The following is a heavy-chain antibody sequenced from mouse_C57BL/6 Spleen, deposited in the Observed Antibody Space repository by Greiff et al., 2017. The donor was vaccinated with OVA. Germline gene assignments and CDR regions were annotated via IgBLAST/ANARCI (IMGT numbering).Heavy chain of an antibody. J-gene: IGHJ2*01. Sequence: EVQVVESEGGLVQPGSSMKLSCTASGFTFSDYYMAWVRQVPEKGLEWVANINYDGSSTYYLDSLKSRFIISRDNAKNILYLQMSSLKSEDTATYYCARDKGDWDYFDYWGQGTTLTVSS. CDR1: GFTFSDYY. D-gene: IGHD2-13*01. CDR3: ARDKGDWDYFDY. CDR2: INYDGSST. V-gene: IGHV5-16*01.